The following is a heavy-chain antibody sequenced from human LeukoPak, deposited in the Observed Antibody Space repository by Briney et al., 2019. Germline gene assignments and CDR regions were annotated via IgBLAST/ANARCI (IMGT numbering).Heavy chain of an antibody. CDR3: ARVGGITLALAPSPFPDYNYYYMDV. CDR1: GFTLSNAW. V-gene: IGHV3-7*01. J-gene: IGHJ6*03. CDR2: IKQDGSEK. Sequence: GGSLRLSCAASGFTLSNAWMNWVRQAPGKGLEWVANIKQDGSEKYYVDSVKGRLTISRDNAKNSLYLQMNSLRAEDTAVYYCARVGGITLALAPSPFPDYNYYYMDVWGKGTTVTVSS. D-gene: IGHD3-10*01.